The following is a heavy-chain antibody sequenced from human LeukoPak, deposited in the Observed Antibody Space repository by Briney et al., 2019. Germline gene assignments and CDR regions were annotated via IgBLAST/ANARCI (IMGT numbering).Heavy chain of an antibody. CDR2: IYYSGNT. Sequence: SKTLSLTCTVSGGSISSYYWSWIRQPPGKGLEWIGHIYYSGNTNYNPSLKSRVTISIDTSKNQFSLRLSSVTAAGTAVYYCARGAAGYSYGWGQGTLVTVSS. D-gene: IGHD5-18*01. CDR3: ARGAAGYSYG. V-gene: IGHV4-59*01. CDR1: GGSISSYY. J-gene: IGHJ4*02.